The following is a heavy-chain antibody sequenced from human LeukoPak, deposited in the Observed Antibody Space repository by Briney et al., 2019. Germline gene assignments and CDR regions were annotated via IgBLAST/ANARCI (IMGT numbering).Heavy chain of an antibody. Sequence: GGSLRLSCAASGFTFSSYSMNWVRQAPGKGLEWVSSISSSSSYIYYADSVKGRFTISRDNAKNSLYLQMNSLRAEDTALYYCARVKGEQWLVSYYYYYYMDVWGKGTTVTVSS. CDR2: ISSSSSYI. D-gene: IGHD6-19*01. CDR3: ARVKGEQWLVSYYYYYYMDV. V-gene: IGHV3-21*04. J-gene: IGHJ6*03. CDR1: GFTFSSYS.